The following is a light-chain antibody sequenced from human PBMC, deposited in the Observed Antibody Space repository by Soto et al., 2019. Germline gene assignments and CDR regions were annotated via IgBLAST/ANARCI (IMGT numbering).Light chain of an antibody. V-gene: IGKV3-11*01. CDR1: QSVSSS. CDR2: DAS. CDR3: QQRNNPLT. Sequence: EIVLTQSPATLSLSPGERATLSCRASQSVSSSLAWYQQKPGQAPRLLIYDASNRATGIPARFSGSGSGTDFPLTISSLEPEDFAVYYCQQRNNPLTFGGGTKVEIK. J-gene: IGKJ4*01.